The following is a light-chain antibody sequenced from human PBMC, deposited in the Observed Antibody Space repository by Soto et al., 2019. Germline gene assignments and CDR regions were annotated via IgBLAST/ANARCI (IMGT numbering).Light chain of an antibody. Sequence: QAVVTQPPSVSGAPGQRVTISCTGSSSNIGAGYDLHWYQQLPGTAPKLLIYGNSNRPSGVPDRFSGSKSGTSASLAITGLQAEDEADYYCQSYDSSLSGWVFGGGTQLTVL. CDR1: SSNIGAGYD. CDR3: QSYDSSLSGWV. J-gene: IGLJ3*02. V-gene: IGLV1-40*01. CDR2: GNS.